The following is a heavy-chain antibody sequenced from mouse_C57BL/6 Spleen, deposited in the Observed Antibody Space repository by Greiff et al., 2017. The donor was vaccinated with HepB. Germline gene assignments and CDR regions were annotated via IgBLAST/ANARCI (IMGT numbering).Heavy chain of an antibody. Sequence: EVKLMESGGGLVQPGGSMKLSCAASGFTFSDAWMDWVRQSPEKGLEWVAEIRNKANNHATYYAESVKGRFTISRDDSKSSVYLQMKSLRAEDTGIYYCTRSGGYYGSSFDYWGQGTTLTVSS. CDR1: GFTFSDAW. CDR3: TRSGGYYGSSFDY. D-gene: IGHD1-1*01. J-gene: IGHJ2*01. V-gene: IGHV6-6*01. CDR2: IRNKANNHAT.